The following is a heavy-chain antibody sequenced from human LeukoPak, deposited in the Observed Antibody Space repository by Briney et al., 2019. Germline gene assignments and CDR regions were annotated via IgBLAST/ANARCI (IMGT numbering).Heavy chain of an antibody. CDR3: AKDCQFRGGGDCLDY. CDR2: IQYDGGDK. J-gene: IGHJ4*02. CDR1: GFTFSRYG. V-gene: IGHV3-30*02. D-gene: IGHD2-21*01. Sequence: GGSLRLSCTTSGFTFSRYGMHWVRQAPGKGLECVTFIQYDGGDKYYVDSVKGRFTISRDDSKNTVYLHMNSLRTGDSAVYYCAKDCQFRGGGDCLDYWGQGTLVTVSS.